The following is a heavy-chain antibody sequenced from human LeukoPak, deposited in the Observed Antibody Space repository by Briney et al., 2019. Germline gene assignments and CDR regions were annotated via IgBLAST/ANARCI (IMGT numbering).Heavy chain of an antibody. V-gene: IGHV1-46*01. J-gene: IGHJ4*02. CDR1: GYTFTTYY. CDR2: INPSGGST. CDR3: ARDLRSGSVRFDY. Sequence: ASVKVSCKASGYTFTTYYIHWVRQAPGQGLEWMGIINPSGGSTNYAQKFQGRVTMTRDTSTSTVYMELSGLTSKDTGVYYCARDLRSGSVRFDYWGQGTLVTVSS. D-gene: IGHD3-10*01.